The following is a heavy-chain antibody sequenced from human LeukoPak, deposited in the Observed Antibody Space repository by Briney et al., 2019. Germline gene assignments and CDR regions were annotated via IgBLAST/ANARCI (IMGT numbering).Heavy chain of an antibody. CDR2: IWYDGSNK. V-gene: IGHV3-33*01. J-gene: IGHJ5*02. Sequence: PGGSPRLSCAASGFTFSSYGMHWVRRAPGKGLEWEAVIWYDGSNKYYADSVKGRFTISRDNSKNTLYLQMNSLRAEDTAVYYCAREQYQLLARWFDPWGQGTLVTVSS. CDR1: GFTFSSYG. D-gene: IGHD2-2*01. CDR3: AREQYQLLARWFDP.